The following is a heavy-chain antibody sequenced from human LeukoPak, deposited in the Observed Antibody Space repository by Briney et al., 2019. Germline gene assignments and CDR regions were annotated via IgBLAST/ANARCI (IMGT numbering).Heavy chain of an antibody. CDR2: INHSGSI. Sequence: SETLSLTCAVYGGSFSGYYRSWIRQPPGQGLEWMGEINHSGSIHYNPYLDSRITISVDTAKSKFYLKVTLVTAADTAGYYCARSKVWGVVAKRRNSFDSWGEGTLVTVSS. CDR1: GGSFSGYY. CDR3: ARSKVWGVVAKRRNSFDS. V-gene: IGHV4-34*01. J-gene: IGHJ5*01. D-gene: IGHD3-10*01.